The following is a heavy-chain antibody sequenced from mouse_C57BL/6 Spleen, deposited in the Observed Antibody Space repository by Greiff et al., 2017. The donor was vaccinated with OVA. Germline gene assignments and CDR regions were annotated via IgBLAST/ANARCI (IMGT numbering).Heavy chain of an antibody. CDR3: ARNDEYYVDDDD. CDR1: GYTFTSYW. D-gene: IGHD2-3*01. Sequence: QVQLQQPGAELVKPGASVKLSCKASGYTFTSYWMHWVKQRPGQGLEWIGMIHPNSGSTNYNEKFKSKATLTVDKSSSTAYMQLSSLTSEDSAVYYSARNDEYYVDDDDWGQGTTLTVSS. V-gene: IGHV1-64*01. J-gene: IGHJ2*01. CDR2: IHPNSGST.